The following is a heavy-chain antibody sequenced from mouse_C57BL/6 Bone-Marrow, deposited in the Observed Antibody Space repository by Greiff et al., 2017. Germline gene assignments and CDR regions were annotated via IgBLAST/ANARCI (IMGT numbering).Heavy chain of an antibody. CDR2: IDPENGDT. Sequence: EVQLQQSGAELVRPGASVKLSCTASGFNIKDDYMHWVKQRPEQGLEWMGWIDPENGDTEYASKFQGKATITADTSSNTAYRQLSSLTSEDTAVYYCTTHFRAYWGQGTLVTVSA. CDR1: GFNIKDDY. CDR3: TTHFRAY. V-gene: IGHV14-4*01. J-gene: IGHJ3*01.